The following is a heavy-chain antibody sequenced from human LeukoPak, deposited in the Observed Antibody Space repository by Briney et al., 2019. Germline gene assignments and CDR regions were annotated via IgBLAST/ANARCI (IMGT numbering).Heavy chain of an antibody. D-gene: IGHD3-22*01. CDR3: ASLYEGYYYDSSGYQLDY. CDR1: GFTFSSYG. J-gene: IGHJ4*02. V-gene: IGHV3-30*03. CDR2: ISYDGSNK. Sequence: GGSLRLSCVASGFTFSSYGMHWVRQAPGKGLEWVAVISYDGSNKYYADSVKGRFTISRDNSKNTLYLQMNSLRAEDTAVYYCASLYEGYYYDSSGYQLDYWGQGTLVTVSS.